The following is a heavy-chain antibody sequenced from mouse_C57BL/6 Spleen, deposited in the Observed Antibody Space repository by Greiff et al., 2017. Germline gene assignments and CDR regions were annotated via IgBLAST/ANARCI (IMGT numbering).Heavy chain of an antibody. CDR1: GYTFTSYG. D-gene: IGHD1-1*01. CDR3: ARWGLSSSDAMDY. J-gene: IGHJ4*01. V-gene: IGHV1-81*01. Sequence: VQLQQSGAELARPGASVKLSCKASGYTFTSYGISWVKQRTGQGLEWIGEIYPRSGNTYYNEKFKGKATLTADKSSSTAYMEIRSLTSEDSAVYFCARWGLSSSDAMDYWGQGTSVTVSS. CDR2: IYPRSGNT.